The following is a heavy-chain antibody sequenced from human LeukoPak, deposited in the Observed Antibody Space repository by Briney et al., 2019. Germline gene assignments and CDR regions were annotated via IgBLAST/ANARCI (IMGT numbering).Heavy chain of an antibody. CDR1: GGSITDYF. V-gene: IGHV4-34*01. J-gene: IGHJ6*03. CDR3: ARADYSSTWSHYYYYMDV. Sequence: KPSETLSLTCALSGGSITDYFYNWVRQPPGKGLEWIGEINHTGSSTYNPSLKSRVIISVDTSKNQFSLKLTSVTAADTAMYYCARADYSSTWSHYYYYMDVWGKGTTVTVSS. D-gene: IGHD6-13*01. CDR2: INHTGSS.